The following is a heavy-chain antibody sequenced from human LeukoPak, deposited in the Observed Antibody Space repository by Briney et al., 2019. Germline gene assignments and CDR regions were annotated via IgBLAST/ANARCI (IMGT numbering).Heavy chain of an antibody. D-gene: IGHD3-22*01. Sequence: HGGSLRLSCAVSGITLSNYGMIWVRQAPGKAREWVAGISDSGGRTNYTDSVKGRFTIPRDNPKNTLYLQINNLRAEDTAVYFCAKRGVVIRVILVGFHKEAYYFDSWGQGALVTVSS. V-gene: IGHV3-23*01. CDR1: GITLSNYG. J-gene: IGHJ4*02. CDR3: AKRGVVIRVILVGFHKEAYYFDS. CDR2: ISDSGGRT.